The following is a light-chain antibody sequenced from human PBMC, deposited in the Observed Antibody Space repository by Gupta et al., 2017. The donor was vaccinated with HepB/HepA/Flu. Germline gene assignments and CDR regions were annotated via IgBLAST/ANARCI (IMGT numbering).Light chain of an antibody. V-gene: IGLV1-44*01. J-gene: IGLJ3*02. Sequence: QSVLTQPPSASGPPGQRVTISCSGSSSNIGSNTVNWYQQVPGTAPKLLIYTNNQRPSGVPDRFSASTSGTSASLAISGLQSEDEADYYCAVWDDSLSGVVFGGGTKLTVL. CDR1: SSNIGSNT. CDR3: AVWDDSLSGVV. CDR2: TNN.